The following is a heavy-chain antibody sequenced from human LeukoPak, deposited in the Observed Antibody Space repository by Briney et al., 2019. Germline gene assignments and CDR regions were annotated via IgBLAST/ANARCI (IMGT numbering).Heavy chain of an antibody. CDR2: IYTTGST. Sequence: PSQTLSLTCTVSGDSITSGRYYWSWIRQPAGKGLEWIVRIYTTGSTNYNPSRKSRVTISVDTSKNQVSLNLSSVTAADTAVYYCARRGRYTWDHAEGSHNWFDPWGQGILVTVSS. J-gene: IGHJ5*02. D-gene: IGHD5-18*01. CDR1: GDSITSGRYY. CDR3: ARRGRYTWDHAEGSHNWFDP. V-gene: IGHV4-61*02.